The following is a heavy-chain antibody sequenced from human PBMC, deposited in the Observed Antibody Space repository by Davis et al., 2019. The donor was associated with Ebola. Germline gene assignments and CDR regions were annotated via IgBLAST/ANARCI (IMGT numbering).Heavy chain of an antibody. CDR2: IGISSSY. V-gene: IGHV3-21*01. J-gene: IGHJ4*02. CDR1: GFDFSYHR. Sequence: PGGSLRLSCAASGFDFSYHRMNWVRQAPGKGLEWVSSIGISSSYADSVKGRFTISRDNAKNSLYLQMNSLRAEDTAVYYCARGIGNNANYWGQGTLVTVSS. D-gene: IGHD1/OR15-1a*01. CDR3: ARGIGNNANY.